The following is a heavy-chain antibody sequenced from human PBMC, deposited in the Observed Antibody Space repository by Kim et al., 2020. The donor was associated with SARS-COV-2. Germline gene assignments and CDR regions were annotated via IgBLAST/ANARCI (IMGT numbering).Heavy chain of an antibody. CDR2: ISGDGGST. Sequence: GGSLRLSCAASGFTFDDYAMHWVRQAPGKGLEWVSLISGDGGSTYYADSVKGRFTISRDNSKNSLYLQMNSLRTEDTALYYCATPVDYGDSLGMDVWGQGTTVTVSS. CDR1: GFTFDDYA. D-gene: IGHD4-17*01. CDR3: ATPVDYGDSLGMDV. V-gene: IGHV3-43*02. J-gene: IGHJ6*02.